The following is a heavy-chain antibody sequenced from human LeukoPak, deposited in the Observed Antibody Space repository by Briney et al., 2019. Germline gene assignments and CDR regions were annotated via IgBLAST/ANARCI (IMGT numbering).Heavy chain of an antibody. CDR2: IYYSGST. J-gene: IGHJ4*02. Sequence: SETLSLTCTVSGVSISSYYWSWIRQPPGKGLEWIGYIYYSGSTNYNPSLKSRVTISVDTSKNQFSLKLSSVTAADTAVYYCARGERYSSGWDSYLQDENWGQGTLVTVSS. V-gene: IGHV4-59*01. CDR1: GVSISSYY. D-gene: IGHD6-19*01. CDR3: ARGERYSSGWDSYLQDEN.